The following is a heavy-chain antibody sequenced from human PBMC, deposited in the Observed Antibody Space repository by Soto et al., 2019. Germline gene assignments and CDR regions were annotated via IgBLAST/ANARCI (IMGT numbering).Heavy chain of an antibody. D-gene: IGHD3-22*01. J-gene: IGHJ4*02. V-gene: IGHV1-18*01. CDR1: GYTFTNYG. CDR3: ASALHPHYFESSGPFDY. Sequence: QVQLVQSGPEVKKPGASVKVSCKASGYTFTNYGISWVRQAPGQGLEWMGWINSKNANTNYAQKLQGRVTMTTDTSTNTAYMELRSLRSDDTAVYFCASALHPHYFESSGPFDYWGQGTLVTVSS. CDR2: INSKNANT.